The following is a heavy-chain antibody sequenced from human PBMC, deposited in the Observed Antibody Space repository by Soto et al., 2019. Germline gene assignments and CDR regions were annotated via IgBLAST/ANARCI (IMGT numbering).Heavy chain of an antibody. Sequence: ASVKVSCKASGYTFSNYGISWVRQAPGQGLEWMGWISGYNDNTYYAQTFQGRVTMTIETSTTTSPELRSLKSNDTAVYYCARDQSSGWYGKDSGLDVWGQGTTVTVSS. CDR2: ISGYNDNT. J-gene: IGHJ6*02. CDR1: GYTFSNYG. CDR3: ARDQSSGWYGKDSGLDV. V-gene: IGHV1-18*01. D-gene: IGHD6-19*01.